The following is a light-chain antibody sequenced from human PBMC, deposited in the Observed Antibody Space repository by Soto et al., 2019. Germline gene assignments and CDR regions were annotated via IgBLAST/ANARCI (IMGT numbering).Light chain of an antibody. CDR3: MQGTHWPWT. J-gene: IGKJ1*01. CDR1: QSLIHSDGDTY. CDR2: KVS. Sequence: DVVMTQSPLSLPVTLGQPASISCRSSQSLIHSDGDTYLNWFQERPGQSPRRLIYKVSDRDSGVPNRCSGSGSRTDFTLKISRVEAEDVGIYYCMQGTHWPWTFGQGTEVEIK. V-gene: IGKV2-30*02.